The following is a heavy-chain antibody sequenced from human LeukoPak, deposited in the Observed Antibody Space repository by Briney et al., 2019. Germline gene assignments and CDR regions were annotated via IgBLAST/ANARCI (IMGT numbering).Heavy chain of an antibody. D-gene: IGHD3-10*01. Sequence: SQTLSLTCAVSGGSISSGGYSWSWIRQPPGKGLEWIGYIYHSGSTYYNPSLKSRVTISVDRSKNQFSLKLSSVTAADTAVCYCARMVRGVITKGGGYFDYWGQGTLVTVSS. J-gene: IGHJ4*02. V-gene: IGHV4-30-2*01. CDR1: GGSISSGGYS. CDR2: IYHSGST. CDR3: ARMVRGVITKGGGYFDY.